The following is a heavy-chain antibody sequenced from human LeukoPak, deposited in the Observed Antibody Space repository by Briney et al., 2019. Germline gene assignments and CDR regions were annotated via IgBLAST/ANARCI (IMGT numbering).Heavy chain of an antibody. CDR2: INHSGST. Sequence: SETLSLTCAVYGGSFSGYYWSWIRQPPGKGLEWIGEINHSGSTNYNPSLKSRVTISVDTSKNQFSLKLSSVTAADTAVYYCARESVEGYSYGYGFDYWGQGTLVTVSS. J-gene: IGHJ4*02. CDR3: ARESVEGYSYGYGFDY. CDR1: GGSFSGYY. V-gene: IGHV4-34*01. D-gene: IGHD5-18*01.